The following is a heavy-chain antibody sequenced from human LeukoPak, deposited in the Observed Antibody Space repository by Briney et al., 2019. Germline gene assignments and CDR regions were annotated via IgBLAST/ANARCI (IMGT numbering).Heavy chain of an antibody. CDR3: AREIAAAGTEDYYYGMDV. V-gene: IGHV1-2*02. CDR2: INPNSGGT. J-gene: IGHJ6*02. D-gene: IGHD6-13*01. Sequence: ASVKVSCKASGYTFTGYYMHWVRQAPGQGLGWMGWINPNSGGTNYAQKFQGRVTMTRDTSISTAYMELSRLRSDDTAVYYCAREIAAAGTEDYYYGMDVWGQGTTVTVSS. CDR1: GYTFTGYY.